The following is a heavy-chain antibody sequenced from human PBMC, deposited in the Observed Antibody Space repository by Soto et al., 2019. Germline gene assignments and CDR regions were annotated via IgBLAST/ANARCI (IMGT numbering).Heavy chain of an antibody. CDR1: GYTFTSYD. J-gene: IGHJ3*02. V-gene: IGHV1-8*01. D-gene: IGHD5-18*01. Sequence: GASVKVSCKASGYTFTSYDINWVRQATGQGLEWMGWMNPNSGNTGYAQKFQGRVTMTRNTSISTAYMELSSLRSEDTAVYYCARGWTLRGYSYGWNPAGAFEIWGQGTMVTVSS. CDR3: ARGWTLRGYSYGWNPAGAFEI. CDR2: MNPNSGNT.